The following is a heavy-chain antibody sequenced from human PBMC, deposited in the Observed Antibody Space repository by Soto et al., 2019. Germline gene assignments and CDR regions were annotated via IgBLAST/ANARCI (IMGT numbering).Heavy chain of an antibody. CDR3: TKVLALPPNDAFDI. CDR2: IKSKGGGETT. J-gene: IGHJ3*02. V-gene: IGHV3-15*01. Sequence: EGQLVESGGRLVEPGGSLRLSSAASVAWMNWVRQAPGKGLEWLGRIKSKGGGETTEYVAFVKGRFTISRDDSKNTLYLQMNSLKSEDTAVYYCTKVLALPPNDAFDIWGQGTMVTVSS. D-gene: IGHD3-3*02. CDR1: VAW.